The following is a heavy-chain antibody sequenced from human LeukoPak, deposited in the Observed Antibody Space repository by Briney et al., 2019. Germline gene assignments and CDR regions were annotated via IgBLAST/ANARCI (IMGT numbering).Heavy chain of an antibody. Sequence: PGGSLRLSCVASGFTFSSYWMYWVRQAPGKGLVWVSHISTDESSTSYADSVKGRFTISRDNAKNTLYLQMNSLRGEDTDVYYCASGGRSFGYDSWGQGTLVTVSS. J-gene: IGHJ4*02. CDR3: ASGGRSFGYDS. D-gene: IGHD2-15*01. CDR2: ISTDESST. CDR1: GFTFSSYW. V-gene: IGHV3-74*01.